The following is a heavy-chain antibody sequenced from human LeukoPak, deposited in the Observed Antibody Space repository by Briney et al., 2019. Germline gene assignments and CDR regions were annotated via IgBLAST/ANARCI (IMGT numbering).Heavy chain of an antibody. CDR3: ARWVGYCSSTSCYMDY. J-gene: IGHJ4*02. V-gene: IGHV4-34*01. Sequence: PSETLSLTCAVYGGSFSGYYWSWIRQPPGKGLEWIGEINHSGSTNYNPSLKSRVTISVDTSKNQFSLKLSSVTAADTAVCYCARWVGYCSSTSCYMDYWGQGTLVTVSS. CDR2: INHSGST. CDR1: GGSFSGYY. D-gene: IGHD2-2*02.